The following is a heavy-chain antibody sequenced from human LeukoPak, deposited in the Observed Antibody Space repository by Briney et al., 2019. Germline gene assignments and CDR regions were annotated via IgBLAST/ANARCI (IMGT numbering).Heavy chain of an antibody. J-gene: IGHJ3*02. CDR1: GFTFSSYS. V-gene: IGHV3-21*01. D-gene: IGHD3-16*02. CDR3: ARDSSFYAFDI. CDR2: ISSSSSYI. Sequence: GGSLRLSCAASGFTFSSYSMNWVRQAPGKGLEWVSSISSSSSYIYYADSVKGRFTISRDNAKNSLYLQMNSLRAEDTAVYYCARDSSFYAFDIWGQGTMVSVSS.